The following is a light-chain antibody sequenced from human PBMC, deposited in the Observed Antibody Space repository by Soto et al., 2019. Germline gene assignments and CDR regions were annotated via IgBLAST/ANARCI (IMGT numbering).Light chain of an antibody. J-gene: IGLJ2*01. V-gene: IGLV1-51*01. CDR3: GTWDSSLSAGV. Sequence: QSVLTQPPSVSAAPGQKVTISCSGSSSNIGNNYVPWYQQLPGTAPKLLIYDTNKRPSGIPDRFSGSKSGTSATLGITGLQTGDEADYYCGTWDSSLSAGVFGGGTKLTVL. CDR2: DTN. CDR1: SSNIGNNY.